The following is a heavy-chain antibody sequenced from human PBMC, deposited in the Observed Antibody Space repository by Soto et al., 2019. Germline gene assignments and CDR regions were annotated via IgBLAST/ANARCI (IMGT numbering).Heavy chain of an antibody. Sequence: PGGSLRLSCAASGFTFSNAWMNWVRQAPGKGLEWVGRIKSKTDGGTTDYAAPVKGRFTISRDDSKNTLYLQMNSLKTEDTAVYYCTTDQGGYVAGMDVWGQGTTVTVSS. CDR1: GFTFSNAW. CDR3: TTDQGGYVAGMDV. J-gene: IGHJ6*02. D-gene: IGHD3-16*01. V-gene: IGHV3-15*07. CDR2: IKSKTDGGTT.